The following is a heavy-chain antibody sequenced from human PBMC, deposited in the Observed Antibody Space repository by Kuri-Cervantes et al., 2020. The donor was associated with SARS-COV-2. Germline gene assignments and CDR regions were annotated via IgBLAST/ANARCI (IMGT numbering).Heavy chain of an antibody. CDR1: GFTFSSYG. CDR3: AREPRIDYDFWSGYYIP. V-gene: IGHV3-33*01. CDR2: IWYDGSNK. J-gene: IGHJ6*02. Sequence: GGSLRLSCAASGFTFSSYGMHWVRQAPGKGLEWVAVIWYDGSNKYYADSVKGRFTISRDNSKNTLYLQMNSLRAEDTAVYYCAREPRIDYDFWSGYYIPWGQGTTVTVSS. D-gene: IGHD3-3*01.